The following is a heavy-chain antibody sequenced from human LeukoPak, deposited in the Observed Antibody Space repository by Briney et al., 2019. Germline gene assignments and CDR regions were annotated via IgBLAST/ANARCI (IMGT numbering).Heavy chain of an antibody. CDR3: AREGYCSGGSCYSS. Sequence: PSETLSLTCTVSGVSLGSSSYYWGWIRQPPGKGLEWIGSMYYSGSTNYNPSLKSPVTISVDTSKNQFSLKLSSVTAADTAVYYCAREGYCSGGSCYSSWGQGTLVTVSS. V-gene: IGHV4-39*07. J-gene: IGHJ4*02. CDR1: GVSLGSSSYY. D-gene: IGHD2-15*01. CDR2: MYYSGST.